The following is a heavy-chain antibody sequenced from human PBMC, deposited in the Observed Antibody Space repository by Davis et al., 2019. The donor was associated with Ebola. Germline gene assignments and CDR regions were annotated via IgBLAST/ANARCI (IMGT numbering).Heavy chain of an antibody. D-gene: IGHD4-17*01. CDR2: ISVRSIT. CDR1: GFIFSSYA. V-gene: IGHV3-23*01. Sequence: GGSLRLSCAASGFIFSSYAMSWVRQAPGKGLEWVSSISVRSITYHADSVEGRFTISRDNSKNTLYLQMNSLRAEDTAVYYCAKVHPPTTVTTGWFDPWGQGTLVTVSS. J-gene: IGHJ5*02. CDR3: AKVHPPTTVTTGWFDP.